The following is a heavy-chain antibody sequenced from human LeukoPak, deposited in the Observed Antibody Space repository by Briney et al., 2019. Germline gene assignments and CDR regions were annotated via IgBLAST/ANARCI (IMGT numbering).Heavy chain of an antibody. Sequence: GGSLRLSCEASGFTFNYETLNWVRRAPGKGLEWVSSISGGDSYIFYADSVQGRFTISRDNAKNSLYLQMNSLRAEDTAVYYCARGRGGYWGQGTLVTVSS. CDR2: ISGGDSYI. CDR1: GFTFNYET. CDR3: ARGRGGY. V-gene: IGHV3-21*01. D-gene: IGHD3-16*01. J-gene: IGHJ4*02.